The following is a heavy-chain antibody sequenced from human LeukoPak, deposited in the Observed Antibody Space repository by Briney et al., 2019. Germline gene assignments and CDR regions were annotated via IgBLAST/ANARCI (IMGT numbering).Heavy chain of an antibody. D-gene: IGHD6-19*01. Sequence: GGSLRLSCAASGFTVSSNYMSWVRQAPGKGLEWVSVICSGGSTYYADSVKGRFTISRDNSKNTLYLQMNSLRAEDTAVYYCAREEKITGWYHYFDYCGQGTLVTVSS. V-gene: IGHV3-66*01. CDR2: ICSGGST. J-gene: IGHJ4*02. CDR1: GFTVSSNY. CDR3: AREEKITGWYHYFDY.